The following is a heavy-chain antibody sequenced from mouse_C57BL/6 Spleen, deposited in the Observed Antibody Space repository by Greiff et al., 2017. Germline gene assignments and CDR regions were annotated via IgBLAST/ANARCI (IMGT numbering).Heavy chain of an antibody. CDR3: TRDSYYGSTSYWYFDV. V-gene: IGHV5-9-1*02. J-gene: IGHJ1*03. CDR1: GFTFSSYA. CDR2: ISSGGDYI. Sequence: EVQVVESGEGLVKPGGSLKLSCAASGFTFSSYAMSWVRQTPEKRLEWVAYISSGGDYIYYADTVKGRFTISRDNARNTLYLQMSSLKSEDTAMYYCTRDSYYGSTSYWYFDVWGTGTTVTVSS. D-gene: IGHD1-1*01.